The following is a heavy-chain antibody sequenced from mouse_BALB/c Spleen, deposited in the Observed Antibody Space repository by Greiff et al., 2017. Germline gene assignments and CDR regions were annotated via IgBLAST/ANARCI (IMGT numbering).Heavy chain of an antibody. CDR1: GYSFTSYY. J-gene: IGHJ4*01. D-gene: IGHD3-1*01. CDR3: ARRRATDAMDY. V-gene: IGHV1S135*01. Sequence: EVQVVESGPELMKPGASVKISCKASGYSFTSYYMHWVKQSHGKSLEWIGYIDPFNGGTSYNQKFKGKATLTVDKSSSTAYMHLSSLTSEDSAVYYCARRRATDAMDYWGQGTSVTVSS. CDR2: IDPFNGGT.